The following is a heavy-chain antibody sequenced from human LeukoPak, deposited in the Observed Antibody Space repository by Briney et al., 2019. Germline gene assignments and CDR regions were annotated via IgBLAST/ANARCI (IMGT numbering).Heavy chain of an antibody. D-gene: IGHD2-15*01. CDR2: ISAYNGNT. V-gene: IGHV1-18*01. CDR3: ARDGDNCSGGSCYLRYYYYYGMDV. J-gene: IGHJ6*02. Sequence: ASVKVSCKASGYTFTSYGISWVRQAPGQGLEWMGWISAYNGNTNYAQKLQGRVTMTTGTSTSTAYMELRSLRSDDTAVYYCARDGDNCSGGSCYLRYYYYYGMDVWGQGTTVTVSS. CDR1: GYTFTSYG.